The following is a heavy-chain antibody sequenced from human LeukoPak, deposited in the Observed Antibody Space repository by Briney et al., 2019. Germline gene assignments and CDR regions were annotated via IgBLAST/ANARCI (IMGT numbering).Heavy chain of an antibody. J-gene: IGHJ6*02. CDR2: FDPEDGET. D-gene: IGHD6-19*01. V-gene: IGHV1-24*01. Sequence: ASVKVSCKVSGYTLTELSMHWVRQAPGKGLEWMGGFDPEDGETIYAQKFQGRVTMTEDTSTDTAYMELRSLRSDDTAVYYCARDGAVAGTSDYYYYYGMDVWGQGATVTVSS. CDR3: ARDGAVAGTSDYYYYYGMDV. CDR1: GYTLTELS.